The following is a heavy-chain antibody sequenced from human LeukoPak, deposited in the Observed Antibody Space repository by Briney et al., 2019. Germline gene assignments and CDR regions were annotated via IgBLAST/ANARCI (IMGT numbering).Heavy chain of an antibody. CDR1: GYTFTSYG. V-gene: IGHV1-18*01. Sequence: ASVMVSCKTSGYTFTSYGISWVRQAPGQGLEWMGWISAYNGNTNYAQKVQGRVTMTTDTSTSTAYMELRSLRSDDTAVYYCARDRDGYYYYMDVWGKGTTVTVSS. CDR2: ISAYNGNT. J-gene: IGHJ6*03. CDR3: ARDRDGYYYYMDV. D-gene: IGHD5-24*01.